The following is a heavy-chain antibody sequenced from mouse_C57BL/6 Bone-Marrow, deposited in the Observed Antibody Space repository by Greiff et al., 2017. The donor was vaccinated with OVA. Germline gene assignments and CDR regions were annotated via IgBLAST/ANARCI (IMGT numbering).Heavy chain of an antibody. CDR1: GYTFTDYE. V-gene: IGHV1-15*01. J-gene: IGHJ4*01. CDR2: IDPETGGT. Sequence: VQRVESGAELVRPGASVTLSCKASGYTFTDYEMHWVKQTPVHGLEWIGAIDPETGGTAYNQTFTGKAILTADKSSSTAYMELRSLTSEDSAVYYCTRGYSNYYAMDYWGQGTSVTVSS. CDR3: TRGYSNYYAMDY. D-gene: IGHD2-5*01.